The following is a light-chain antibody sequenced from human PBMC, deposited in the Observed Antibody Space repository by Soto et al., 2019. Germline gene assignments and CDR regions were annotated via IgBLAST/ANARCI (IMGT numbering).Light chain of an antibody. CDR2: ATS. CDR3: QQSYNSPPT. Sequence: DIQMTQSPSSLSASVGDRVTITCRASENIRSYLNWYLHKPGKAPKLLIFATSTLQCGVPSRFSGSGSGTHFTLTIINLQPEDCATYFCQQSYNSPPTFGQGTKVEI. V-gene: IGKV1-39*01. J-gene: IGKJ1*01. CDR1: ENIRSY.